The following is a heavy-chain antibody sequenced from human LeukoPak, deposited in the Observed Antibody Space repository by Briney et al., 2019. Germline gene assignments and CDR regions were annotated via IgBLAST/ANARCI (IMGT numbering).Heavy chain of an antibody. CDR2: LWYDGSNK. D-gene: IGHD2-2*01. CDR1: GFTFSSYG. V-gene: IGHV3-33*01. J-gene: IGHJ5*02. Sequence: GGSLRLSCAASGFTFSSYGMHWVRQAPGKGLEWVAVLWYDGSNKYYADSVKGRFTISRDNSKNTLYLQMNSLRAEDTAVYYCARDNQPYCSSTSCYAGAHWFDPWGQGTLVTVSS. CDR3: ARDNQPYCSSTSCYAGAHWFDP.